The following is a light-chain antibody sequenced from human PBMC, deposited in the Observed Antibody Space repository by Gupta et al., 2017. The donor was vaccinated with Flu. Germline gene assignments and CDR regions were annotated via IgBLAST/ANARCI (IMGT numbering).Light chain of an antibody. CDR1: TGPVTRGHF. Sequence: QAVVTQEPSLIVSPGGKVTLTCGSSTGPVTRGHFPFWFQQKSGQAPRTLIYDTNNRHSWTPARFSGSLLGGKAALTLSGAQPEDEADYYCLLSYNGPRVFGEGTKLTVL. CDR3: LLSYNGPRV. V-gene: IGLV7-46*01. J-gene: IGLJ3*02. CDR2: DTN.